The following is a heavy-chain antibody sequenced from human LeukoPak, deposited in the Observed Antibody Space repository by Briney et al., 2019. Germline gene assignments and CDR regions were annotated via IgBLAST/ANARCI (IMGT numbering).Heavy chain of an antibody. CDR2: IYYSGST. J-gene: IGHJ4*02. CDR3: ARGYGYFDY. CDR1: GGSISSYY. V-gene: IGHV4-59*01. Sequence: SETLSLTCTVSGGSISSYYWSWIRQPPGKGLEWLGNIYYSGSTNYKPSLKSRLTISLDTSKNQFSLKLSSVTAADTAVYCCARGYGYFDYWGQGTLVTVSS. D-gene: IGHD4-17*01.